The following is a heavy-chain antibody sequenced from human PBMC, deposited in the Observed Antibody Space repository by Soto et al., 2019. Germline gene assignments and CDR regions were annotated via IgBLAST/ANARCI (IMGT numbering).Heavy chain of an antibody. V-gene: IGHV3-9*01. CDR1: GFTFDDYA. Sequence: EVQLVESGGGLVQPGRSLRLSCAASGFTFDDYAMHWVRQAPGKGLEWVSGISWNSGSIGYADSVKGRFTISRDNAKNSLYLQMNSLRAEDTALYYCATLFDPWGQGTLVTVSS. CDR2: ISWNSGSI. D-gene: IGHD2-15*01. J-gene: IGHJ5*02. CDR3: ATLFDP.